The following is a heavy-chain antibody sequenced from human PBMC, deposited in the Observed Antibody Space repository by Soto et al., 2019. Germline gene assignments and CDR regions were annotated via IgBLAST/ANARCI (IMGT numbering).Heavy chain of an antibody. J-gene: IGHJ5*02. CDR1: AYPFISYA. CDR3: AGEYCSSTSCYRWFDR. D-gene: IGHD2-2*01. CDR2: INAGNGNT. Sequence: XSVKQACYASAYPFISYAMHWVRHAPGQRLEWMGWINAGNGNTKYSQKFQGRVTITRDTSSSTAYMELSSLRSEGTAVYYCAGEYCSSTSCYRWFDRWGQGTLVTVSS. V-gene: IGHV1-3*01.